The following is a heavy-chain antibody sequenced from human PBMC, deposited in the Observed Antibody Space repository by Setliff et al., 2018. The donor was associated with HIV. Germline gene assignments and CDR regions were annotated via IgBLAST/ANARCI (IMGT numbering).Heavy chain of an antibody. J-gene: IGHJ4*02. V-gene: IGHV4-59*08. CDR2: VYYTGST. D-gene: IGHD3-22*01. CDR1: GGSISSYY. CDR3: ARGRSRYYYDGSGYYVDY. Sequence: PSETLSLTCTVSGGSISSYYWSWIRQPPGKGLEWIGYVYYTGSTNYNPSLKSRVTMSVDTSKNQFSLKLSSVTAADTAVYYCARGRSRYYYDGSGYYVDYWGQGTLVTVSS.